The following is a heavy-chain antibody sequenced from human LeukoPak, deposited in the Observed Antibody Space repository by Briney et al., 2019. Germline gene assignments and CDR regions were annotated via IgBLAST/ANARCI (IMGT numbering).Heavy chain of an antibody. V-gene: IGHV4-61*02. Sequence: SETLSLTCTVSGGSISSGSYYWSWIRQPAGKGLEWIGRIYTSGSTNYNPSLKSRVTISVDTSKNQFSLKLSSVTAADTAVYYCAREKWELGAYFGYWGQGTLVTVSS. CDR3: AREKWELGAYFGY. J-gene: IGHJ4*02. CDR2: IYTSGST. CDR1: GGSISSGSYY. D-gene: IGHD1-26*01.